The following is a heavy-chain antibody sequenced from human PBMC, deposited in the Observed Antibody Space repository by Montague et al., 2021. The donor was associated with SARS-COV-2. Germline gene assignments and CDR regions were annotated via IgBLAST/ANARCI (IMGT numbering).Heavy chain of an antibody. CDR1: GFTFSSYS. Sequence: SLRLSCAASGFTFSSYSMNWVRQAPGKGLEWVSYISSSSSTIYYADSVKGRFTISRDNAKNSLYLQMNSLRDEDTGVYYCARWDPQTLTLIGLRGKSASDXWGQGTLVTVSS. D-gene: IGHD4-23*01. J-gene: IGHJ4*02. V-gene: IGHV3-48*02. CDR3: ARWDPQTLTLIGLRGKSASDX. CDR2: ISSSSSTI.